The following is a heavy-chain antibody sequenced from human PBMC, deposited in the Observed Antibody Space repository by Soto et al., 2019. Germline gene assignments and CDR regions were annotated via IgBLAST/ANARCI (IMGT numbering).Heavy chain of an antibody. CDR2: IYYSGST. J-gene: IGHJ6*02. Sequence: PSGALSLTCADSGGSISSYYWSWIRQPPGKGLEWIGYIYYSGSTNYNPSLKSRVTISVDTSKNQFSLKLSSVTAADTAVYYCARDNSSVTSGYYYYGMDVWGQGTTVTVSS. V-gene: IGHV4-59*01. CDR3: ARDNSSVTSGYYYYGMDV. D-gene: IGHD6-19*01. CDR1: GGSISSYY.